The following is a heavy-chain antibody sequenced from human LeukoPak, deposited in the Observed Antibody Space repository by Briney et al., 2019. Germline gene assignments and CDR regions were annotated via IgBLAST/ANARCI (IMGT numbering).Heavy chain of an antibody. D-gene: IGHD2-15*01. J-gene: IGHJ4*02. CDR1: GGSISSYY. Sequence: SETLSLTCTVSGGSISSYYWSWIRQPPGKGLEWIGYIYYSGSTNYNPSLKSRVTISVDTSKNQFSLKLSSVTAADTAVYYCARMVVAATLDWGQGTLVTVSS. V-gene: IGHV4-59*12. CDR2: IYYSGST. CDR3: ARMVVAATLD.